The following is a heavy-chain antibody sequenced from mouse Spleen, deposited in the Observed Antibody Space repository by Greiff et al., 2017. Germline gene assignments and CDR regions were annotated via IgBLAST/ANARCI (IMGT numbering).Heavy chain of an antibody. CDR2: ISSGGSYT. D-gene: IGHD2-10*02. J-gene: IGHJ2*01. CDR1: GFTFSSYG. V-gene: IGHV5-6*01. Sequence: EVQLQESGGDLVKPGGSLKLSCAASGFTFSSYGMSWVRQTPDKRLEWVATISSGGSYTYYPDSVKGRFTISRDNAKNTPYLQMSSLKSEDTAMYYCARHKYGFDYWGQGTTLTVSS. CDR3: ARHKYGFDY.